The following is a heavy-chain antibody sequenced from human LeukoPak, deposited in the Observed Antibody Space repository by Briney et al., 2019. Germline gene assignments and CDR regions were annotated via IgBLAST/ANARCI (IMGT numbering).Heavy chain of an antibody. Sequence: PSETLPLTCTVSGGSISGYYWTWIRQSPGKGLEWIGYIHYSGSTNYNPSLKSRVTISLDTSKSQFSLKLSSVTAADTAVYYCARADGTNYYYYGMDVWGQGTTVTVSS. J-gene: IGHJ6*02. V-gene: IGHV4-59*01. CDR1: GGSISGYY. CDR2: IHYSGST. CDR3: ARADGTNYYYYGMDV. D-gene: IGHD2-2*01.